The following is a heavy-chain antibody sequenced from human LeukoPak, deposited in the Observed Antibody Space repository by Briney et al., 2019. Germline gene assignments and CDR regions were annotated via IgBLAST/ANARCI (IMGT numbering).Heavy chain of an antibody. CDR1: GLTFSSYW. CDR3: ARSSGLYYFDY. J-gene: IGHJ4*02. D-gene: IGHD3-3*01. CDR2: INSDGSST. Sequence: GGSLSLSCAASGLTFSSYWMHWVRQAPGKGLVWVSRINSDGSSTSYADSVKGRFTISRDNAKNTLYLQMNSLRAEDTAVYYCARSSGLYYFDYWGQGTLVTVSS. V-gene: IGHV3-74*01.